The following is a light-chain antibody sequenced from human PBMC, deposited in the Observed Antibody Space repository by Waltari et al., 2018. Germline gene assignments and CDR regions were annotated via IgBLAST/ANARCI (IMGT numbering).Light chain of an antibody. V-gene: IGKV1-39*01. Sequence: DIQMTQSPSSLSAFVGDGVTITCRASQTIGHYLNWFQQRPGKAPKLLIDATSDLQNGVPSRFSGSGSGTDFTLTISSLQPEDSATYYCQQTFSAFRTFGGGTKVEIK. CDR1: QTIGHY. J-gene: IGKJ4*01. CDR2: ATS. CDR3: QQTFSAFRT.